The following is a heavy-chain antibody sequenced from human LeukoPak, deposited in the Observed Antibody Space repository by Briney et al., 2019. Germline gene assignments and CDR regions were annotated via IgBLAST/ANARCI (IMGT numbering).Heavy chain of an antibody. CDR1: GITLSNYG. J-gene: IGHJ4*02. V-gene: IGHV3-7*01. CDR3: ATTVAGYPDDYLDY. Sequence: PGGSLRLSCAVSGITLSNYGMSWVRQAPGKGLEWVANIKEDGSRINYVDSVKGRFTISRDNAKNSVYLQMDNLRAEDTAVYYCATTVAGYPDDYLDYWGQGTLVTVSS. D-gene: IGHD6-19*01. CDR2: IKEDGSRI.